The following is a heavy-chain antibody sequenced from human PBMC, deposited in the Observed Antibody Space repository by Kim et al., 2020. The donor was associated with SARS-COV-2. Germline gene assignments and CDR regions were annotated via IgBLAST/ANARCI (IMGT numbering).Heavy chain of an antibody. CDR1: GFTFSSYG. CDR3: AKEESVQLWRVVEY. CDR2: ISYDGSNK. Sequence: GGSLRLFCAASGFTFSSYGVHWVRQAPGKGLEWVGFISYDGSNKYYADSVKGRFTISRDNSKNTLYLQMNGLRAEDTAVYYCAKEESVQLWRVVEYWGQGTLVTVSS. J-gene: IGHJ4*02. V-gene: IGHV3-30*18. D-gene: IGHD5-18*01.